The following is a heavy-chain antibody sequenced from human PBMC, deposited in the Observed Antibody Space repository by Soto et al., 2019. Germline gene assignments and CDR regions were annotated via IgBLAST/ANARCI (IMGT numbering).Heavy chain of an antibody. D-gene: IGHD2-2*01. Sequence: PSETLSLTCTLSGGSISSYYWSWIRQPPGKGLEWIGYIYYSGSTNYNPSLKSRVTISVDTSKNQFSLKLSSVTAADTAVYYCARAVLPATAPFDYWGQGTLVTVSS. CDR1: GGSISSYY. CDR3: ARAVLPATAPFDY. J-gene: IGHJ4*02. V-gene: IGHV4-59*01. CDR2: IYYSGST.